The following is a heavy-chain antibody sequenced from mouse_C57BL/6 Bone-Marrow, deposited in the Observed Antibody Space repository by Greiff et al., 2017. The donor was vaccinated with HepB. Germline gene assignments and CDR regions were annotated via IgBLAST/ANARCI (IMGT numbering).Heavy chain of an antibody. J-gene: IGHJ1*03. CDR2: IHPNSGST. Sequence: QVQLKQPGAELVKPGASVKLSCKASGYTFTSYWMHWVKQRPGQGLEWIGMIHPNSGSTNYNEKFKSKATLTVDKSSSTAYMQLSSLTSEDSAVYYCARPFITTVVVDWYFDVWGTGTTVTVSS. CDR3: ARPFITTVVVDWYFDV. V-gene: IGHV1-64*01. D-gene: IGHD1-1*01. CDR1: GYTFTSYW.